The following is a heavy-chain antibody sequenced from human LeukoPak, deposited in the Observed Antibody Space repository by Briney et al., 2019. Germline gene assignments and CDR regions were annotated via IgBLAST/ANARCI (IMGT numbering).Heavy chain of an antibody. V-gene: IGHV4-59*01. D-gene: IGHD3-9*01. CDR2: IYYSGST. CDR1: GGSISSYY. Sequence: PSETLSLTCTVSGGSISSYYWSWIRQPPGKGLEWIGYIYYSGSTKYNPSFKSRVTISVDPSKNQFSLKLISVTAEDTAVYYCATVVRDDILTGYYIDHWGQGTLVTVSS. J-gene: IGHJ4*02. CDR3: ATVVRDDILTGYYIDH.